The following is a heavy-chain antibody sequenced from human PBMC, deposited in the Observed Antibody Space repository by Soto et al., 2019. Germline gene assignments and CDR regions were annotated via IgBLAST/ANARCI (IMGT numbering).Heavy chain of an antibody. D-gene: IGHD3-16*02. Sequence: GGSLRLSCAASGFTFSSYGMHWVRQAPGKGLEWVAVIWYDGSNKYYADSVKGRFTISRDNSKNTLYLQMNSLRAEDTAVYYCARVWIWGSYHHGAFDIWGQGTMVTVS. CDR1: GFTFSSYG. CDR3: ARVWIWGSYHHGAFDI. CDR2: IWYDGSNK. V-gene: IGHV3-33*01. J-gene: IGHJ3*02.